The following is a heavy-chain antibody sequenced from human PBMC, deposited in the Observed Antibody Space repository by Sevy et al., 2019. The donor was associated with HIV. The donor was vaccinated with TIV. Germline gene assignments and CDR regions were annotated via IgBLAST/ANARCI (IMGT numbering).Heavy chain of an antibody. CDR3: ARDHCTDGVCFRSGYFDY. Sequence: GGSLRLSCAASGFTFGNHAIHWVRQAPGKGLEWVAIISFDGRNEQYTGSVKGRFTISRDNSKKTVYLQMTNLRSEDAAVYYCARDHCTDGVCFRSGYFDYWGQGTTVTVSS. CDR2: ISFDGRNE. V-gene: IGHV3-30*04. D-gene: IGHD2-8*01. J-gene: IGHJ4*01. CDR1: GFTFGNHA.